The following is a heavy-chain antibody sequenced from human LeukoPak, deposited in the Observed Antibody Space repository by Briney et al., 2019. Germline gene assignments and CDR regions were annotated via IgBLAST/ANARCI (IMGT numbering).Heavy chain of an antibody. Sequence: GGSLRLSCAASGFTFDDFAMHWVRQAPGKGLEWVSLISGHGDTTYYADSVRGRFSISRDNSKNSLYLQMNSLRTEDTAMYYCAKESGKFDYWGQGTLVAVSS. J-gene: IGHJ4*02. CDR2: ISGHGDTT. V-gene: IGHV3-43*02. CDR1: GFTFDDFA. CDR3: AKESGKFDY.